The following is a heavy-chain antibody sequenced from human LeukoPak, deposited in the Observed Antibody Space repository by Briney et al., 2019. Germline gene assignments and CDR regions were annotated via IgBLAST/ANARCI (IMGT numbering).Heavy chain of an antibody. Sequence: GGSLRLSCGASGFTFGSFWMHWVRQAPGKGLVWVSLINPDGSTTNYADSVKGRFTVSRDNAKNTLYLQMNSLRAEDTAVYYCAHSWLPTGDWGQGTLVTVSS. CDR2: INPDGSTT. CDR3: AHSWLPTGD. V-gene: IGHV3-74*01. CDR1: GFTFGSFW. J-gene: IGHJ4*02. D-gene: IGHD6-19*01.